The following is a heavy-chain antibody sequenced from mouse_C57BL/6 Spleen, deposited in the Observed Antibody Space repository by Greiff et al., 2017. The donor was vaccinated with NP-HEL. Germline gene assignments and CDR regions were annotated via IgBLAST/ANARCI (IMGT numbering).Heavy chain of an antibody. CDR3: VRHVGSSYYYAMDY. D-gene: IGHD1-1*01. CDR2: IRSKSNNYAT. CDR1: GFSFNTYA. J-gene: IGHJ4*01. V-gene: IGHV10-1*01. Sequence: EVQVVESGGGLVQPKGSLKLSCAASGFSFNTYAMNWVRQAPGKGLEWVARIRSKSNNYATYYADSVKDRFTISRDDSESMLYLQMNNLKTEDTAMYYCVRHVGSSYYYAMDYWGQGTSVTVSS.